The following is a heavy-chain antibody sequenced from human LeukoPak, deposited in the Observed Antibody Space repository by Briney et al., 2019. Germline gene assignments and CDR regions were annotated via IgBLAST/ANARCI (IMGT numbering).Heavy chain of an antibody. CDR2: ISYDGSNK. D-gene: IGHD1-14*01. V-gene: IGHV3-30-3*01. CDR3: ARDNPFDY. CDR1: GFAFSSYA. J-gene: IGHJ4*02. Sequence: SGGSLRLSCAASGFAFSSYAMSWVRQAPGKGLEWVAVISYDGSNKYYADSVKGRFTISRDNSKNTLYLQMNSLRAEDTAVYYCARDNPFDYWGQGTLVTVSS.